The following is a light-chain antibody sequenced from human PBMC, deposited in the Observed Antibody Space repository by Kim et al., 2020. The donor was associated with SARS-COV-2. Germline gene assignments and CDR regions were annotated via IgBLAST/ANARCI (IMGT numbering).Light chain of an antibody. J-gene: IGKJ1*01. CDR3: QHYNIWWR. Sequence: SVSPCEIDTLSCWASQRVGSRLAWYQQIPGQTPRLLIYGASTRASGIPARFSGSGYGTDFTLAISSLQSVDFAVYYCQHYNIWWRFGQGTKVDIK. V-gene: IGKV3-15*01. CDR1: QRVGSR. CDR2: GAS.